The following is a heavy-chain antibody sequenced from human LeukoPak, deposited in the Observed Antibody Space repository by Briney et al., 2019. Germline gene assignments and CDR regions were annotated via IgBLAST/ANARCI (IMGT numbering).Heavy chain of an antibody. CDR2: ISYSGST. D-gene: IGHD1-26*01. J-gene: IGHJ5*02. CDR3: ARGSGGSVGFDP. Sequence: SETLSLTCAVSGGSVSSGSYYWNWIRQTPEKGLEWIGCISYSGSTKYNPSLKSRVTISVDTSKNQFSLRLTSVTAADTAVYYCARGSGGSVGFDPWGQGTLVTVSS. V-gene: IGHV4-61*01. CDR1: GGSVSSGSYY.